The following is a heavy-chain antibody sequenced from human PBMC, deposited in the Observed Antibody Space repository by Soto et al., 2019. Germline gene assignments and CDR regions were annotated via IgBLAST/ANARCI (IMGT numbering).Heavy chain of an antibody. Sequence: SLRLSCAASGFTFSYSSMNWVRQAPGKGLEWVSSISSSSNYIYYADSVKGRFTISRDNAKNSLYLQMNSLRAEDTALYYCARDGPVYSSQYGMDVWGQGTTVTVSS. CDR2: ISSSSNYI. CDR1: GFTFSYSS. D-gene: IGHD6-19*01. J-gene: IGHJ6*02. V-gene: IGHV3-21*01. CDR3: ARDGPVYSSQYGMDV.